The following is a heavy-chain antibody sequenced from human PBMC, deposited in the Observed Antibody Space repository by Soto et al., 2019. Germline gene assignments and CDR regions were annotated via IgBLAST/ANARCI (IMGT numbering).Heavy chain of an antibody. J-gene: IGHJ3*02. CDR3: ARERGSRIQLWQDAFDI. CDR1: GFTFSSYS. D-gene: IGHD5-18*01. CDR2: ISSSSSTI. V-gene: IGHV3-48*02. Sequence: GGSLRLSCAASGFTFSSYSMNWVRQAPGKGLEWVSYISSSSSTIYYADSVKGRFTISRDNAKNSLYLQMNSLRDEDTAVYYWARERGSRIQLWQDAFDIWGKGTMVTVSS.